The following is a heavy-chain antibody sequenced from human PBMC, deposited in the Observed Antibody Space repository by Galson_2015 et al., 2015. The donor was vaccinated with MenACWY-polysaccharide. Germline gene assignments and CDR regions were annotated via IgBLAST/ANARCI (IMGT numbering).Heavy chain of an antibody. CDR1: GYTFTSYD. CDR3: ARAPIKDYSYYCSLDP. CDR2: MSPNSGNT. J-gene: IGHJ5*01. V-gene: IGHV1-8*01. Sequence: SVKVSCKASGYTFTSYDINWVRQATGQGLEWMGWMSPNSGNTGYAQKFQGRVTMTRDTSISTAYMELSSLRSEDTAVYYCARAPIKDYSYYCSLDPWGQGTLVTVSS. D-gene: IGHD4-11*01.